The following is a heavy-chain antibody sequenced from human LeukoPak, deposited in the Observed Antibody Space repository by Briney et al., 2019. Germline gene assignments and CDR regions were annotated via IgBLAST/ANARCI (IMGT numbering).Heavy chain of an antibody. J-gene: IGHJ4*02. D-gene: IGHD6-19*01. Sequence: GGSLRLSCAASGFTFDDYAMHWVRQAPGKGLEWVSGISWNSGSIGYADSVKGRFTISRDNAKNSLYLQMNSLRAEDTALYYCAKDMPAVAGYPFDYWGQGTLVTVSS. CDR1: GFTFDDYA. V-gene: IGHV3-9*01. CDR3: AKDMPAVAGYPFDY. CDR2: ISWNSGSI.